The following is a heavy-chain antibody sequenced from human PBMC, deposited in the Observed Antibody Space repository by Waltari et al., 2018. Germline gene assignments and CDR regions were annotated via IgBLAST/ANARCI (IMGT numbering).Heavy chain of an antibody. J-gene: IGHJ6*02. CDR1: GFTFRTYG. CDR3: ARALGILDYYFGLDV. Sequence: QVQLVESGGGVVQPGRSLRLSCAASGFTFRTYGMHWVRQAPGKGLEWVAVRWYDGSNIYYADSVKGRFTISRDNSKNTLYLQMNSLRSEDTAVYYCARALGILDYYFGLDVWGQGATVTVSS. CDR2: RWYDGSNI. D-gene: IGHD2-8*02. V-gene: IGHV3-33*01.